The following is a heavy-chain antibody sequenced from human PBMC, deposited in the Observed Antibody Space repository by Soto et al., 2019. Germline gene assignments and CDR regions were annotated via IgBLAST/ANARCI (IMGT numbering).Heavy chain of an antibody. Sequence: GESLKISCKASGYSFISYWIGWVRQTPGKGLEWMGIIYPGDSDTRYSPSFQGQVTISADKFSNTAYLHWGGLKASDTAMYYCARLSLHCTSPGCYFESWGQGTLVTVSS. CDR3: ARLSLHCTSPGCYFES. J-gene: IGHJ4*02. V-gene: IGHV5-51*01. D-gene: IGHD2-8*01. CDR1: GYSFISYW. CDR2: IYPGDSDT.